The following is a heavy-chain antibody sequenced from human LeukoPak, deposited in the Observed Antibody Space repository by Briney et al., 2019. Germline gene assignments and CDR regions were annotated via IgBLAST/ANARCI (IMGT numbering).Heavy chain of an antibody. CDR3: ARDRVSSANWCDP. D-gene: IGHD3-10*01. Sequence: SETLSLTCTVSGGSISSYYWSWIRQPAGKGLEWIGRIYTGGSTNYNPSLKSRVTMSVDTSKNQFSLKLSSVTAAAPAVYSCARDRVSSANWCDPWGRGTPVTVSS. CDR1: GGSISSYY. CDR2: IYTGGST. J-gene: IGHJ5*02. V-gene: IGHV4-4*07.